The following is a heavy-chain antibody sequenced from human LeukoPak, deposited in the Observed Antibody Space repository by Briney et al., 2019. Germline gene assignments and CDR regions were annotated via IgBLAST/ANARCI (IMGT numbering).Heavy chain of an antibody. J-gene: IGHJ4*02. CDR1: GFTFNNYA. CDR3: AKDAVGATAYYFDY. Sequence: GGSLRLSCTAAGFTFNNYAMSWARQAPGKGLEWVSAISSSGDTYYAGSVKGRFTISRDNSKNTLYMQINSLRADDTAVYYCAKDAVGATAYYFDYWGQGILVTVSS. CDR2: ISSSGDT. V-gene: IGHV3-23*01. D-gene: IGHD1-26*01.